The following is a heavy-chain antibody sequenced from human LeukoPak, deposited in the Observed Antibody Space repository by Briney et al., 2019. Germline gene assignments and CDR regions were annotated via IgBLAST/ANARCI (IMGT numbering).Heavy chain of an antibody. D-gene: IGHD3-10*01. J-gene: IGHJ4*02. Sequence: PSETLSLTCAVYGGSFSGYYWSWIRQPPGKGLEWMGEINHSGSTNYNPSLKSRVTISVDTSKNQFSMKLRSVTAADTAVYYCARVHKGVRVHFDYWGQGTLVTVSS. V-gene: IGHV4-34*01. CDR2: INHSGST. CDR3: ARVHKGVRVHFDY. CDR1: GGSFSGYY.